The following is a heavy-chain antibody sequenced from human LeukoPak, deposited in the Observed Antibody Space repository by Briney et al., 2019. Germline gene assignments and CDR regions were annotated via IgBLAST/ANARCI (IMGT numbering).Heavy chain of an antibody. CDR2: IKEDGSEK. CDR1: GLIFSNYW. CDR3: ARDRGYVTYDY. V-gene: IGHV3-7*05. Sequence: GWSLRLSCAASGLIFSNYWMTWVRQAPGKGLEWVASIKEDGSEKYYVDSVKGRFTISRDNAKYSLYLQMNSLGAEDTAVYYCARDRGYVTYDYWGQGTLVTGSS. D-gene: IGHD3-10*02. J-gene: IGHJ4*02.